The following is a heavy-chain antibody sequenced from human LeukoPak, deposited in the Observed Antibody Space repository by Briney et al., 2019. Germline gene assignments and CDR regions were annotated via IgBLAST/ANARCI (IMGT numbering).Heavy chain of an antibody. CDR2: IIPILGIA. CDR3: AVSGWPKGDDAFDI. D-gene: IGHD6-19*01. J-gene: IGHJ3*02. V-gene: IGHV1-69*04. CDR1: GGTFNSYA. Sequence: SVKVSCKASGGTFNSYAISWVRQAPGQGLEWMGRIIPILGIANYAQKFQGRVTITADKSTSTAYMELSSLRSEDTAVYYCAVSGWPKGDDAFDIWGQGTMVTVSS.